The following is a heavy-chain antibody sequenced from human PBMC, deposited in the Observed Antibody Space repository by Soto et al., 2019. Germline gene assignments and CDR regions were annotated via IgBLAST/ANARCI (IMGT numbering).Heavy chain of an antibody. CDR1: GDSISSGGYF. V-gene: IGHV4-31*03. J-gene: IGHJ4*02. CDR3: ARLSSSSSFDF. Sequence: QVQLQESGPGLMKPSHTLSLTCTVSGDSISSGGYFWNWIRQHPGKGLEWIGLIYYTGSTFYNPSLRSRVTFSVDTSKNHFSLKLTSVTAADTAVYFCARLSSSSSFDFWGQGTLVTVSS. D-gene: IGHD6-6*01. CDR2: IYYTGST.